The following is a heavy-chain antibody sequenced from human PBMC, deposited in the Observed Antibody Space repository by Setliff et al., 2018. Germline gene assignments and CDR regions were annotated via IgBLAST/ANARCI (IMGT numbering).Heavy chain of an antibody. V-gene: IGHV3-74*01. D-gene: IGHD3-16*01. CDR3: ARDRGGGLYDY. J-gene: IGHJ4*02. Sequence: PGGSLRLSCAASGFTFNTYWMHWVRQAPGKGLVWFSRINGDGTRTSYADSVRGRFTISRDNAKNTVYLQMNSLRAEDTATYFCARDRGGGLYDYWGQGTLVTVSS. CDR2: INGDGTRT. CDR1: GFTFNTYW.